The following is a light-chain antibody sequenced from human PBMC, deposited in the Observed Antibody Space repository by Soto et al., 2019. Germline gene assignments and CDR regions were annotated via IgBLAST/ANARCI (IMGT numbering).Light chain of an antibody. CDR2: EVS. J-gene: IGLJ1*01. CDR1: SSDVGGYNY. Sequence: QSALTQPVSVSGSPGQSITISCTGSSSDVGGYNYVSWYQQHPGKAPKLMIFEVSNRASGASDRFSGSKSGNTASLIISGLQAEDEADYYCSSYTSSSIYVFGSGTKLTVL. V-gene: IGLV2-14*01. CDR3: SSYTSSSIYV.